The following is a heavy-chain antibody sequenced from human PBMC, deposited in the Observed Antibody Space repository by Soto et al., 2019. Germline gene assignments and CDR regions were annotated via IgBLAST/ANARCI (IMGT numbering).Heavy chain of an antibody. J-gene: IGHJ4*02. V-gene: IGHV3-23*01. CDR3: ATVHNTSRSFDY. D-gene: IGHD1-20*01. Sequence: GGSLRLSCAAPGLTFNIYAMTWVRQAPGKGLEWVSTTGATGRTTYYADSVKGRFTVSRDNSKNTLDLHMSSLRAEDTAVYYCATVHNTSRSFDYWGQGTLVTVSS. CDR2: TGATGRTT. CDR1: GLTFNIYA.